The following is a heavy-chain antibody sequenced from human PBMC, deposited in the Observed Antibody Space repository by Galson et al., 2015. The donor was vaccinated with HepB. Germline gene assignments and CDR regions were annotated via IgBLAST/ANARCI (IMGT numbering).Heavy chain of an antibody. CDR3: ARDKGRRGVIVPAAPNWFDP. CDR2: ISAYNGNT. V-gene: IGHV1-18*04. Sequence: SVKVSCKASGYTFTSYGITWVRQAPGQGLEWMGWISAYNGNTNYAQKFQGRVTMTTDTSTSTAYMDLRSLRSDDTAVYYCARDKGRRGVIVPAAPNWFDPWGQGTLVTVSS. J-gene: IGHJ5*02. CDR1: GYTFTSYG. D-gene: IGHD2-2*01.